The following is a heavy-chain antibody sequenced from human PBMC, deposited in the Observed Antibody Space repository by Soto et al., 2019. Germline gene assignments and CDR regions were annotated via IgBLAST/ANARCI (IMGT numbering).Heavy chain of an antibody. V-gene: IGHV4-38-2*01. J-gene: IGHJ4*02. CDR2: VYHGGNT. CDR3: ARQGSY. Sequence: PSETLSLTCAVSGFSISSGNYWGWIRKHPGKGLEWIGSVYHGGNTYYNPSLKSRVSISADPSKNQVSLTLTSVTAADTAVYYCARQGSYWGQGALVTVSS. CDR1: GFSISSGNY.